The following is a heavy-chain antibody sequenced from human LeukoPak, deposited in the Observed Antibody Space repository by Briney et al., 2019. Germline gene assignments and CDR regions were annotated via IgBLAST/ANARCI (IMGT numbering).Heavy chain of an antibody. CDR3: ARVGGSDTAMGAFDY. CDR1: GFTFSSYW. D-gene: IGHD5-18*01. CDR2: INSDGSST. J-gene: IGHJ4*02. Sequence: PGGSLRLSCAASGFTFSSYWMHWVRQAPGKGLVWVSHINSDGSSTNYADSVKGRFTISRDNAKNTLYLQMNSLRAEDTALYYCARVGGSDTAMGAFDYWGQGTLVTVSS. V-gene: IGHV3-74*01.